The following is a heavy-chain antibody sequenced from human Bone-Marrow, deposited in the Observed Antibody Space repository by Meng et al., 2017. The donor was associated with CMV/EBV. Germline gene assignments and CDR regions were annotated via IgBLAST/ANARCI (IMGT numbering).Heavy chain of an antibody. J-gene: IGHJ6*02. V-gene: IGHV4-59*01. CDR2: IYYSGST. CDR3: ARARSGGRYYYGMDV. Sequence: SETLSLTCAVYGESFSGYYWSWIRQPPGKGLEWIGYIYYSGSTNYNPSLKSRVTISVDTSKNQFSLKLSSVTAADTAVYYCARARSGGRYYYGMDVWGQGTTVTVSS. D-gene: IGHD1-26*01. CDR1: GESFSGYY.